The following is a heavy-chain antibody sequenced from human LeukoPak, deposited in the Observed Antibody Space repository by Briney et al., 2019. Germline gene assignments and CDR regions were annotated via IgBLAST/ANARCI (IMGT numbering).Heavy chain of an antibody. D-gene: IGHD5-18*01. CDR2: IYYSGST. V-gene: IGHV4-59*11. CDR1: GASIRSHY. Sequence: SETLSLTCPVSGASIRSHYWSWIRQPPGKGLEWIGYIYYSGSTNYNPSLKSRVTISVDTSKNQFSLKLSSVTAADTAVYYCAREFNGGRGYSYGTLDYWGQGTLVTVSS. J-gene: IGHJ4*02. CDR3: AREFNGGRGYSYGTLDY.